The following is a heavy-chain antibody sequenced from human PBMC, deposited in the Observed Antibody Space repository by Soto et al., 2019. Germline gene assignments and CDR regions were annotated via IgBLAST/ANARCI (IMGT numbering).Heavy chain of an antibody. CDR3: ARGQYFDWLLGAYYYYGMDV. J-gene: IGHJ6*02. CDR2: IYYSGST. D-gene: IGHD3-9*01. Sequence: PSETLSLTCTVSGGYFSSYYWSWIRQPPGKGLEWIGYIYYSGSTNYNPSLKSRVTISVDTSKNQFSLKLSSVTAADTAVYYCARGQYFDWLLGAYYYYGMDVWGQGTTVTVSS. CDR1: GGYFSSYY. V-gene: IGHV4-59*01.